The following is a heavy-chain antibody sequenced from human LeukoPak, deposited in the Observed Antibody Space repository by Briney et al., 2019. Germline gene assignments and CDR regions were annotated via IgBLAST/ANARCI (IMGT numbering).Heavy chain of an antibody. CDR1: GFTFSSYG. D-gene: IGHD5-18*01. CDR2: ISTSSIYI. CDR3: ARDLSGVAGYTYGRGIDY. V-gene: IGHV3-21*01. Sequence: GGSLRLSCAASGFTFSSYGMSWVRQAPGKGLEWVSSISTSSIYIYYADSVKGRFTISRDNAKTSLYLQMNSLRAEDTAVYYCARDLSGVAGYTYGRGIDYWGQGTLVTVSS. J-gene: IGHJ4*02.